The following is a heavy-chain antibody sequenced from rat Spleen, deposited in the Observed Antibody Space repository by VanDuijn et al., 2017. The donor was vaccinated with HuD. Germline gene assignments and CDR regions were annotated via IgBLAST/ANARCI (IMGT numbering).Heavy chain of an antibody. CDR2: ITYDGGST. Sequence: EVQLVESDGGLVRPGGSLKLSCAASGFTFSDYYMAWVRQAPTKGLEWVASITYDGGSTYYRDSVKGRFTISRDNAKSTLYLQMESLRSEDTATYYCAKDATGTYYGYNYFDYWGQGVMVTVSS. CDR3: AKDATGTYYGYNYFDY. CDR1: GFTFSDYY. J-gene: IGHJ2*01. V-gene: IGHV5-20*01. D-gene: IGHD1-9*01.